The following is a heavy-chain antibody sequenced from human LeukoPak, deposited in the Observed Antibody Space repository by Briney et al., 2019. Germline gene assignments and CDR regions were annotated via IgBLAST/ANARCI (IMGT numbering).Heavy chain of an antibody. J-gene: IGHJ4*02. Sequence: GGSLRLSCAASGFTFSSYTMNWVRQAPGKGLEWVSSMSGSGDTTEYAASVKGRFTISRDNSKNTLYLQMSRLTDEDTALYYCAKGQIASGELLRFDYWGQGTLVTVSS. CDR3: AKGQIASGELLRFDY. D-gene: IGHD1-26*01. CDR1: GFTFSSYT. CDR2: MSGSGDTT. V-gene: IGHV3-23*01.